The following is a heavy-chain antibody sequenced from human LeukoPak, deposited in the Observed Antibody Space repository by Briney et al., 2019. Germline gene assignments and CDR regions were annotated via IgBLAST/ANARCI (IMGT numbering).Heavy chain of an antibody. Sequence: SSETLSLTCTVSGGSISSYYWSWIRQPPGKGLEWIGYIYYSRSTNYNPSPKNRLTISVDTSKNQFSLKLSSVTAADTAVYYCARASIQLWPHYYFDYWGQGTLVTVSS. CDR2: IYYSRST. D-gene: IGHD5-18*01. CDR1: GGSISSYY. V-gene: IGHV4-59*01. CDR3: ARASIQLWPHYYFDY. J-gene: IGHJ4*02.